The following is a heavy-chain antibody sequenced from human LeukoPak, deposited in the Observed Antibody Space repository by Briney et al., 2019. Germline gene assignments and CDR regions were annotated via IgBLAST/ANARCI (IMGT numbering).Heavy chain of an antibody. CDR2: MYYSGST. CDR3: ARDSTLNLAFDM. Sequence: PSETLSLTCSVSGYSLNSGYYWGWVRQPPGRGLEWLGSMYYSGSTLSNPSLKSRATISVDTSKNQFSLRLTSVTAADTAVYFCARDSTLNLAFDMWGHGALVTVSS. V-gene: IGHV4-38-2*02. J-gene: IGHJ3*02. CDR1: GYSLNSGYY. D-gene: IGHD3-3*02.